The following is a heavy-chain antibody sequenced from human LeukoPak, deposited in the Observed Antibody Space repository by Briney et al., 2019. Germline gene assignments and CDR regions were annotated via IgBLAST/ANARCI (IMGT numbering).Heavy chain of an antibody. Sequence: ASVKVSCKASGGTFSSYAISWVRQAPGQGLECMGGIIPIFGTANYAQKFQGRVTITADESTSTAYMELSSLRSEDTAVYYCARDLENGYIDPDDAFDIWGQGTMVTVSS. D-gene: IGHD5-24*01. V-gene: IGHV1-69*01. CDR2: IIPIFGTA. CDR1: GGTFSSYA. J-gene: IGHJ3*02. CDR3: ARDLENGYIDPDDAFDI.